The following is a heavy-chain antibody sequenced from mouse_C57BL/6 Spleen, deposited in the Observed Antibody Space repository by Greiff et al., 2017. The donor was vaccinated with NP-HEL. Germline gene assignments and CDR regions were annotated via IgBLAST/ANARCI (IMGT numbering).Heavy chain of an antibody. Sequence: QVQLQQPGAELVRPGTSVKLSCKASGYTFTSYWMHWVKQRPGQGLEWIGVIDPSDSYTNYNQKFKGKATLTVDTSSSTAYMQLSSLTSEDSAVYYCARDYSNFWYFDVWGTGTTVTVSS. J-gene: IGHJ1*03. V-gene: IGHV1-59*01. CDR3: ARDYSNFWYFDV. CDR2: IDPSDSYT. CDR1: GYTFTSYW. D-gene: IGHD2-5*01.